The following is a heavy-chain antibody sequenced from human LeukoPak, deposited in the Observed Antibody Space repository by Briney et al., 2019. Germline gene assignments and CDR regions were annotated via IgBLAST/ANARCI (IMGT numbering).Heavy chain of an antibody. CDR3: ARLEHGSGTMRLGY. D-gene: IGHD3-10*01. V-gene: IGHV3-30*04. CDR1: GFTFSSYA. CDR2: ISYDGSNL. Sequence: TGGSLRLSCTASGFTFSSYAMHWVRQAPGKGLEWVALISYDGSNLYYADSVKGRFTISRDNSKNTLSLQMNSLRPEDTAVYYCARLEHGSGTMRLGYWGQGTLVTVSS. J-gene: IGHJ4*02.